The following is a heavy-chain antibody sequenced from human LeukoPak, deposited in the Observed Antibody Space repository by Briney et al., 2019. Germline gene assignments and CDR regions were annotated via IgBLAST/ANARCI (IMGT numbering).Heavy chain of an antibody. J-gene: IGHJ4*02. Sequence: PGGSLRLSCAASGFTFSSYAISWVRQAPGQGLEWMGGIIPIFGTANYAQKFQGRVTITADESTSTAYMELSSRRSEDTAVYYCARDIAAERGYFDYWGQGTLVTVSS. CDR1: GFTFSSYA. CDR3: ARDIAAERGYFDY. V-gene: IGHV1-69*01. D-gene: IGHD6-13*01. CDR2: IIPIFGTA.